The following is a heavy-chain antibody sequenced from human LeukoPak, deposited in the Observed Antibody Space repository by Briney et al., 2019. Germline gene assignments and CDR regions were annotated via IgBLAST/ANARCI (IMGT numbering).Heavy chain of an antibody. CDR1: GYIFTGYY. Sequence: ASVKVSCKASGYIFTGYYIHWVRQAPGQGLEWMGWINPNSGDTKYAQKFQGRVTMTRDTSNNTVYMDLTRLIFDDTAMYYCARDNSVGDNAWWFDPWGQGTLVTVTS. J-gene: IGHJ5*02. V-gene: IGHV1-2*02. CDR2: INPNSGDT. D-gene: IGHD1-26*01. CDR3: ARDNSVGDNAWWFDP.